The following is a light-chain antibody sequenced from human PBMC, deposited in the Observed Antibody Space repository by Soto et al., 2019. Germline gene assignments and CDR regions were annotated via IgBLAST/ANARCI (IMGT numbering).Light chain of an antibody. J-gene: IGLJ1*01. CDR3: AAWDVTLNGLYV. Sequence: QSVLTQPPSASGTPGQRVTISCSGSSSNIGSSSVNWYQQLPGTAPKLLIYNNNQWPSGVPDRFSGSKSGTSASLAISGLQSEDEADYYCAAWDVTLNGLYVFGTGTKATVL. V-gene: IGLV1-44*01. CDR1: SSNIGSSS. CDR2: NNN.